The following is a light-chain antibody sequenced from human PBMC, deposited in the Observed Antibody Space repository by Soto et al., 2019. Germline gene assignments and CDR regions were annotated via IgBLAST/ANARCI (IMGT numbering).Light chain of an antibody. CDR3: QQYSNWPSYT. CDR1: QSVSSN. Sequence: EIVMTQSPATLSVSPGERVTLSCRASQSVSSNLAWYQQKPGQAPRFLIYGASTRATGVPARFSGSGSGTEVTLNISSLQSEDFAVYYCQQYSNWPSYTFGQGTKLEIK. J-gene: IGKJ2*01. V-gene: IGKV3D-15*01. CDR2: GAS.